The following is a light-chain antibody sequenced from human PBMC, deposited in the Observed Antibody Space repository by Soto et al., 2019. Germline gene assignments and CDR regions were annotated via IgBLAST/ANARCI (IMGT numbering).Light chain of an antibody. CDR3: MQATQPYT. V-gene: IGKV2-24*01. CDR1: QSLVHSYGNTY. J-gene: IGKJ2*01. CDR2: MIS. Sequence: DIVMTQTPLSSPVTLGQPASISCRSSQSLVHSYGNTYLSWLQQSPGQPPRLLIYMISNRFSGVPDRISGSGAETDFTLIISRVEAEDVRVYYCMQATQPYTFGQGTKLEIK.